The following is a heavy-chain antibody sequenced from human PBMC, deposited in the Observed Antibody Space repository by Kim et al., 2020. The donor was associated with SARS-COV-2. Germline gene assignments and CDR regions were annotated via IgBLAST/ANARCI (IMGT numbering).Heavy chain of an antibody. CDR3: ARPKRITIFGVVDYMDV. CDR1: GYTFTGYY. J-gene: IGHJ6*03. Sequence: ASVKVSCKASGYTFTGYYMHWVRQAPGQGLEWMGWINPNSGGTNYAQKFQGRVTMTRDTSISTAYMELSRLRSDDTAVYYCARPKRITIFGVVDYMDVWGKGTTVTVSS. D-gene: IGHD3-3*01. CDR2: INPNSGGT. V-gene: IGHV1-2*02.